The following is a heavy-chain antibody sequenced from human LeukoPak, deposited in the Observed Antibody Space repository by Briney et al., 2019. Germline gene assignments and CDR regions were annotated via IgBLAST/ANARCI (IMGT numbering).Heavy chain of an antibody. J-gene: IGHJ4*02. CDR3: ARGSGTYYYDSSGPFDY. Sequence: PGGFLRLSCAASGFSFSDHYMDWVRQASGKGLEWVGRTRNKAHSYTTEYAASVKGRFIISRDDSKNSLYLQMNSLKTEDTAVYYCARGSGTYYYDSSGPFDYWGQGTLVTVSS. CDR2: TRNKAHSYTT. V-gene: IGHV3-72*01. D-gene: IGHD3-22*01. CDR1: GFSFSDHY.